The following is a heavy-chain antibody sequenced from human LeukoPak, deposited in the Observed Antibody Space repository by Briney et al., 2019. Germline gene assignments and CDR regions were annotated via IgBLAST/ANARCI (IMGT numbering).Heavy chain of an antibody. CDR3: IKDLRLDLHLDTFEI. CDR1: GFTFDDYA. V-gene: IGHV3-9*01. D-gene: IGHD1-7*01. Sequence: GGSLRPSCAASGFTFDDYAMHWVRQPPGEGPEWVSSISWDSGHSVHADAVQGRFTISRDNAKNSLYLQMNNLRPEDTALYYCIKDLRLDLHLDTFEIWGQGTMVTVSS. CDR2: ISWDSGHS. J-gene: IGHJ3*02.